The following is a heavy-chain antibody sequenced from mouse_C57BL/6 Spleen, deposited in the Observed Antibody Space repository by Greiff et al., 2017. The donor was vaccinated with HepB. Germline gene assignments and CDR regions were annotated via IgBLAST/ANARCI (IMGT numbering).Heavy chain of an antibody. CDR3: ARPTYYSNYYAMDY. CDR2: ISYDGSN. Sequence: EVQVVESGPGLVKPSQSLSLTCSVTGYSITSGYYWNWIRQFPGNKLEWMGYISYDGSNNYNPSLKNRISITRDTSKNQFFLKLNSVTTEDTATYYCARPTYYSNYYAMDYWGQGTSVTVSS. CDR1: GYSITSGYY. D-gene: IGHD2-5*01. V-gene: IGHV3-6*01. J-gene: IGHJ4*01.